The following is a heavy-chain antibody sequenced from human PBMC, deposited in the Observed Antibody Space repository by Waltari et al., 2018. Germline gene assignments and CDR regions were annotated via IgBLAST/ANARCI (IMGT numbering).Heavy chain of an antibody. J-gene: IGHJ4*02. Sequence: EVQLVESGGGLVQPGGSLRLSCAASGFTFSNYWMNWVRHAPGNGLVWVSRINREGSSTSSADCVKSRFTISRDNAKNTLYLQMNSLRAEDTAVYYCARGRIAVAGFDYWGQGTLVTVSS. V-gene: IGHV3-74*01. CDR3: ARGRIAVAGFDY. CDR1: GFTFSNYW. CDR2: INREGSST. D-gene: IGHD6-19*01.